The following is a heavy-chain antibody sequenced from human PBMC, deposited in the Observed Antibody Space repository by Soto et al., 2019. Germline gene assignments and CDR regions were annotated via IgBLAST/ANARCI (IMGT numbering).Heavy chain of an antibody. D-gene: IGHD3-10*01. CDR1: GDSITSGGYY. J-gene: IGHJ5*02. Sequence: QVQLQESGPGLVKPSQTLSLTCTVSGDSITSGGYYWTWIRQHPGKGLEWIGYIYYSGVTYYNPSHNRRVTISIDPSMDHFSLKLSSVTAADTAVYYCARALRGRGSGRFAPWGQGTLVTVSS. V-gene: IGHV4-31*03. CDR2: IYYSGVT. CDR3: ARALRGRGSGRFAP.